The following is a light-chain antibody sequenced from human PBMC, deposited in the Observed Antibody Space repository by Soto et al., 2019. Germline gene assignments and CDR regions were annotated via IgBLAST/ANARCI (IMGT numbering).Light chain of an antibody. J-gene: IGLJ1*01. CDR1: SGDVGSYNL. CDR3: CSFARSRIL. Sequence: QSALTQPASVSGSPGQSVTIACTGTSGDVGSYNLVSWYQQHPGKAPQLMIYEVNARPAGVSNRFSGSKSGNTASLTISGLQAEDEADYYCCSFARSRILFGTGTKVTV. V-gene: IGLV2-23*02. CDR2: EVN.